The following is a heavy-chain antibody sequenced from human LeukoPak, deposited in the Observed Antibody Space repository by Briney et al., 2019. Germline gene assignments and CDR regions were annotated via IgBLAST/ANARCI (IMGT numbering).Heavy chain of an antibody. V-gene: IGHV4-61*02. J-gene: IGHJ4*02. CDR3: ARAGKDGRDY. Sequence: PSETLFLTCTVSGGSISSGSYYWSWIRQPAGKGLEWIGRIYTSGCTNYNPSLKSRVTISVDTSKNQFSLKLSSVTAADTAVYYCARAGKDGRDYWGQGTLVTVSS. CDR1: GGSISSGSYY. CDR2: IYTSGCT.